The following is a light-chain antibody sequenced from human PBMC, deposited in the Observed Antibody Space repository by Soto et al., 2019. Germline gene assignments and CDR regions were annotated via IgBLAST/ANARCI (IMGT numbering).Light chain of an antibody. V-gene: IGKV3-11*01. CDR1: QSVSGH. CDR3: QQRSNWPKT. CDR2: DAS. J-gene: IGKJ1*01. Sequence: EVVLTQSPATLSLSPGDGATLSCRASQSVSGHLAWYQQKPGQAPRLLIYDASNRATGIPARFSGSGSETDFTLTISSLEPEDFAVYYCQQRSNWPKTFGQGTKVEI.